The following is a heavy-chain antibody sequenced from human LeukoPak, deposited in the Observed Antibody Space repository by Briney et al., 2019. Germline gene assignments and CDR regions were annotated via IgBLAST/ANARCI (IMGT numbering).Heavy chain of an antibody. Sequence: GGSLRLSCAASGFTFSSYEMNWVRQAPGKGLEWVSYISSSGSTIHYADSVKGRFTISRDNAKNSLYLQMNSLRAEDTAVYYCASGPGSSSWYIYFDYWGQGTLVTVSS. D-gene: IGHD6-13*01. V-gene: IGHV3-48*03. CDR2: ISSSGSTI. CDR3: ASGPGSSSWYIYFDY. CDR1: GFTFSSYE. J-gene: IGHJ4*02.